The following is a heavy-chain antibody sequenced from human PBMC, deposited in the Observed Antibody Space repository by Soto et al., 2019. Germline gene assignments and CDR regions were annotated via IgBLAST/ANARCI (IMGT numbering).Heavy chain of an antibody. V-gene: IGHV3-23*01. CDR3: AKGSVPYGDAFDI. Sequence: EVQLLESGGGLVQPGGSLRLSCAASGFTFSSYAMSWVRQAPGKGLEWVSDISGSGGSTYYADSVKGRFTISRDNSKNTLYLQMNSLRAEDTAVYYCAKGSVPYGDAFDIWGQGTMVTVSS. CDR1: GFTFSSYA. CDR2: ISGSGGST. D-gene: IGHD4-17*01. J-gene: IGHJ3*02.